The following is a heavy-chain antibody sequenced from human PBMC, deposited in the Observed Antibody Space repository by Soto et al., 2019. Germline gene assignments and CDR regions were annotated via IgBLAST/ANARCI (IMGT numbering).Heavy chain of an antibody. Sequence: EVQVLESGGGLVQPGGSLRLSCAASGFTFSSYAMSWVRQAPGQGLEWVTAISGSGSNPYYADSVKGRFTISRDNYKNTLDLQMNSPRAEDTALYYCAKTASMTISDGFDHWGQGTLVTVSS. CDR2: ISGSGSNP. V-gene: IGHV3-23*01. CDR1: GFTFSSYA. J-gene: IGHJ4*02. D-gene: IGHD4-17*01. CDR3: AKTASMTISDGFDH.